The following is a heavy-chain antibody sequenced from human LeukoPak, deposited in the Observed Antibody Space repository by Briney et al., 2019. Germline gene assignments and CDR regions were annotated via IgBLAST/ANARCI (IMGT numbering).Heavy chain of an antibody. D-gene: IGHD4-17*01. CDR2: ISSSSSTI. Sequence: GGSLRLSCAASGFTFSSYSMNWVRQAPGKGLEWASYISSSSSTIYYADSVKGRFTISRDNAKNSLYLQMNSLRDEDTAVYYCARDLGSVTTWYFDYWGQGTLVTVSS. J-gene: IGHJ4*02. CDR1: GFTFSSYS. V-gene: IGHV3-48*02. CDR3: ARDLGSVTTWYFDY.